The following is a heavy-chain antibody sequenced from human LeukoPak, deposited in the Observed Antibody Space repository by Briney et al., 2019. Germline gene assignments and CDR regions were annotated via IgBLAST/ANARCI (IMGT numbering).Heavy chain of an antibody. CDR1: GFTFSSYG. CDR2: IPYDGGNK. CDR3: AKEQVATIFDY. D-gene: IGHD5-12*01. J-gene: IGHJ4*02. V-gene: IGHV3-30*18. Sequence: GGSLRLSCAASGFTFSSYGMHWVRQAPGKGLEWVAVIPYDGGNKYYADSVKGRFTISRDNSKNTLYLQMNSLRAEDTAVYYCAKEQVATIFDYWGQGTLVTVSS.